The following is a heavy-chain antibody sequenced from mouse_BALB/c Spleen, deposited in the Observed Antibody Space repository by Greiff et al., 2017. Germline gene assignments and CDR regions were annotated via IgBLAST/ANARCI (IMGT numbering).Heavy chain of an antibody. V-gene: IGHV1S135*01. J-gene: IGHJ1*01. CDR2: IDPFNGGT. CDR3: ARSRYFDV. Sequence: VQLQQSGPELMKPGASVKISCKASGYSFTSYYMHWVKQSHGKSLEWIGYIDPFNGGTSYNQKFKGKATLTVDKSSSTAYMHLSSLTSEDSAVYYCARSRYFDVWGAGTTVTVSS. CDR1: GYSFTSYY.